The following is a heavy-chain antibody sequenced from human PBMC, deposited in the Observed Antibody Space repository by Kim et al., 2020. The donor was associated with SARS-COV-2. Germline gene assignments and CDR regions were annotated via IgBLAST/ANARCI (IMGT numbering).Heavy chain of an antibody. CDR3: ARVGGSYSYSNWFDP. D-gene: IGHD1-26*01. V-gene: IGHV4-59*01. J-gene: IGHJ5*02. CDR2: IYHSGST. CDR1: GGSISSYY. Sequence: SETLSLTCTVSGGSISSYYWSWIRQPPGKGLEWIGYIYHSGSTNYNPSLKSRVTISVDTSKNQFSLKLSSVTAADTAVYYCARVGGSYSYSNWFDPWGQGTLVTVSS.